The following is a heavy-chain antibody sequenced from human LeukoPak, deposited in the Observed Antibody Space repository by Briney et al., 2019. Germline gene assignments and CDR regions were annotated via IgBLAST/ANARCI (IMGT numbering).Heavy chain of an antibody. CDR1: GFTFNSYA. V-gene: IGHV3-23*01. D-gene: IGHD1-26*01. Sequence: SGGSLRLSCAASGFTFNSYAMAWVRQAPEKGLEWVSSITDSGISTYYADSVKGRFTISRDNSKNTLYLQMNSLRAEDTAVYYCAKGSRGSYDYWGQGTLVTVSS. J-gene: IGHJ4*02. CDR2: ITDSGIST. CDR3: AKGSRGSYDY.